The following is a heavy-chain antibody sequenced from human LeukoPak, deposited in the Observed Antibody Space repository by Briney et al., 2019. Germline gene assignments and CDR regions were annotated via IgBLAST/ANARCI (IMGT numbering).Heavy chain of an antibody. J-gene: IGHJ4*02. CDR3: AREAPGLSGYD. D-gene: IGHD5-12*01. CDR1: GGSFSGYY. Sequence: SETLSLTCAVYGGSFSGYYWSWIRQPPGKGLEWIGEINHSGSTNYNPSLKSRVTISVDTSKNQFSLKLSSVTAADTAVYYCAREAPGLSGYDWGQGTLVTVSS. CDR2: INHSGST. V-gene: IGHV4-34*01.